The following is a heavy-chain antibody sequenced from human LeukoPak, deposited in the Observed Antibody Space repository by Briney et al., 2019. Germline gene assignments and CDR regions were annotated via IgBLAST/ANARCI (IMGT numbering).Heavy chain of an antibody. V-gene: IGHV3-74*01. CDR2: INGDGSIT. CDR1: GFTVSSNY. Sequence: GGSLRLSCAASGFTVSSNYMSWVRQAPGKGLVWVSRINGDGSITNYADSVKGRFTISRDNAKNTQYLQMNSLRAEDTAVYYCARDAGNSYTYPFDYWGQGSLVTVSS. D-gene: IGHD2-2*02. J-gene: IGHJ4*02. CDR3: ARDAGNSYTYPFDY.